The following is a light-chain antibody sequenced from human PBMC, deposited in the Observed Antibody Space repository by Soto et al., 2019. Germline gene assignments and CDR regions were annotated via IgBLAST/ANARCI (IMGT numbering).Light chain of an antibody. CDR3: QSYDSSQV. V-gene: IGLV1-40*01. J-gene: IGLJ1*01. CDR1: SSNIGAGYD. CDR2: GNS. Sequence: QSVLTQPPSVSGAPGQRVTISCTGSSSNIGAGYDVHWYQQLPGTAPKLLIYGNSNRPSGVPDRFSGSKSGTSASLAITGLQAEDEADYYCQSYDSSQVFGTGTRSPS.